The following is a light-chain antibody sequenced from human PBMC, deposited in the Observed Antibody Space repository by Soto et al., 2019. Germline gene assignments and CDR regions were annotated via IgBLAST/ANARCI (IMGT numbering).Light chain of an antibody. Sequence: QSALPQPASVSGSPGQSITISCTGTSSDVGSYNYVSWYQQHPGKAPALIISEVSNRPSGVSSRFSGSKSGNTASLTISGLQAEDEADYYCSSYTSTDTPFVFGTGTKVTVL. CDR2: EVS. CDR1: SSDVGSYNY. V-gene: IGLV2-14*01. J-gene: IGLJ1*01. CDR3: SSYTSTDTPFV.